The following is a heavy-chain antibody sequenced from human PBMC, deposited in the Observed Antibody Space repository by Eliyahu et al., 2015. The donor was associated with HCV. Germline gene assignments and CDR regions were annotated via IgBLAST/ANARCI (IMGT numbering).Heavy chain of an antibody. J-gene: IGHJ4*02. Sequence: QVQLQQWGAGLLKPSETLSXTCAVYGGSFSGYYWSWIRQPPGKGLEWIGEINHRGSTNYNPSLKSRVTISVDTSKNQFSLKLSSVTAADTAVYYCARYNRYYFDYWGQGTLVTVSS. CDR3: ARYNRYYFDY. D-gene: IGHD1-14*01. CDR1: GGSFSGYY. V-gene: IGHV4-34*01. CDR2: INHRGST.